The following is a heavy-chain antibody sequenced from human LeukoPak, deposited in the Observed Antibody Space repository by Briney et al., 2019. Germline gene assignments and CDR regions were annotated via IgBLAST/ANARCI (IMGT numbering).Heavy chain of an antibody. J-gene: IGHJ4*02. Sequence: GGPLRLSCAASGFTFSSYSMDWVRQAPGKGLEWVSYISSSSSTIYYADSVKGRFTISRDNAKNSLYLQMNSLRAEDTAVYYCARSAFAGFDYWGQGTLVTVSS. CDR2: ISSSSSTI. CDR1: GFTFSSYS. CDR3: ARSAFAGFDY. V-gene: IGHV3-48*01.